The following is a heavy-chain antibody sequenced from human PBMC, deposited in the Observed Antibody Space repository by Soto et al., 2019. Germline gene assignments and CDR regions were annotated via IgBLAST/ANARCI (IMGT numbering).Heavy chain of an antibody. CDR3: ARGAAGTFYWFDP. D-gene: IGHD6-13*01. CDR1: GGAVSSGGYY. Sequence: PSETLSLTCTVSGGAVSSGGYYWSWIRQPPGKGLEWIGFIYYNGNTNHNPSLKSRVTISIDTSKNQFSLKLRSVTAADTAVYFCARGAAGTFYWFDPWGRGTLVTVSS. J-gene: IGHJ5*02. CDR2: IYYNGNT. V-gene: IGHV4-61*08.